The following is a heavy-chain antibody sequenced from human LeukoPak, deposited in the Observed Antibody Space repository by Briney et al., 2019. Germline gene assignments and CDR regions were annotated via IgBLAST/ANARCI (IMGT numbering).Heavy chain of an antibody. D-gene: IGHD3-22*01. CDR2: IISSSSYI. J-gene: IGHJ4*02. V-gene: IGHV3-21*04. Sequence: GGSLRLSCAASGFTFSSYSMNWVRQAPGKGLEWVSSIISSSSYIYYADSVKGRFTISRDNSKNTLYLQMNSLRAEDTAVYYCARDGGKFYDSSGYWGYFDYWGQGTLVTVSS. CDR3: ARDGGKFYDSSGYWGYFDY. CDR1: GFTFSSYS.